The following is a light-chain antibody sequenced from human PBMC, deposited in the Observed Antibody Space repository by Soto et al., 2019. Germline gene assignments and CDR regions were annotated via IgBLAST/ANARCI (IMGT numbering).Light chain of an antibody. CDR2: AAS. J-gene: IGKJ3*01. V-gene: IGKV1-39*01. Sequence: DIQMTQSPSSLSASVGDRVTITCRASQSISNYVNWYQQKPGTAPNLLIYAASNLQRGVPSRFSGSGSGTDFNLTISSLQPEDLATDYCQQSYSTPFAFGPGTKLDIK. CDR1: QSISNY. CDR3: QQSYSTPFA.